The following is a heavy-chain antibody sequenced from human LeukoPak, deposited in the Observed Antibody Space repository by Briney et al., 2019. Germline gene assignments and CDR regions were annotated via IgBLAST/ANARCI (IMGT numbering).Heavy chain of an antibody. V-gene: IGHV3-33*06. CDR2: IWYDGSNK. Sequence: GGSLRLSCAASGFTFSSYGMHWVRQAPGKGLEWVAVIWYDGSNKYYADSVKGRFTISRDNSKNTLYLQMNSLRAEDTAVYYCAKVGPGRAAAGTHFGAFDIWGQGTMVTVSS. D-gene: IGHD6-13*01. J-gene: IGHJ3*02. CDR1: GFTFSSYG. CDR3: AKVGPGRAAAGTHFGAFDI.